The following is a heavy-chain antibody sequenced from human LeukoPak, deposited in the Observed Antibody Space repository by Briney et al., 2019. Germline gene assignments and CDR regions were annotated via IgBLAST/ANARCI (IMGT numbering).Heavy chain of an antibody. Sequence: GGSLRLSCAASGFVFGDYGMHWVRQAPGKGLEWVTMVRNDGSDKYYADSVKGRFTISRDNSKNTLYLQMNSLRPEDTAVYYCAKHYYGSGSQTYYFDYWGQGTLVSVSS. J-gene: IGHJ4*02. D-gene: IGHD3-10*01. V-gene: IGHV3-30*02. CDR2: VRNDGSDK. CDR1: GFVFGDYG. CDR3: AKHYYGSGSQTYYFDY.